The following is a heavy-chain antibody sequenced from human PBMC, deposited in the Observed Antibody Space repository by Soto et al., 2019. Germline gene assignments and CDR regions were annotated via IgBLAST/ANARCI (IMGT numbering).Heavy chain of an antibody. D-gene: IGHD2-2*01. CDR1: GGSISSSSYY. V-gene: IGHV4-39*01. CDR2: IYYSGST. Sequence: SETLSLTCTVSGGSISSSSYYWGWIRQPPGKGLEWIGSIYYSGSTYYNPSLKSRVTISVDTSKNQFSLKLSSVTAADTAVYYCARHRRPPGYCSSTSCYRDWFDPWGQGTLVTVSS. CDR3: ARHRRPPGYCSSTSCYRDWFDP. J-gene: IGHJ5*02.